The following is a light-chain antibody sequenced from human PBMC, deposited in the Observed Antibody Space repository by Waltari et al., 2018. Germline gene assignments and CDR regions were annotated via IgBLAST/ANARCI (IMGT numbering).Light chain of an antibody. V-gene: IGKV4-1*01. Sequence: DIVMTQSPDSLTVSLGERATINCNSSQSVLFSSNNKNYLAWYQQKPGQPPKLLIYWASTRESGVPDRFSGSGSGTYFTLTISSLQAEDVAVYYCQQYYDTLYTFGQGTKLEIK. J-gene: IGKJ2*01. CDR1: QSVLFSSNNKNY. CDR3: QQYYDTLYT. CDR2: WAS.